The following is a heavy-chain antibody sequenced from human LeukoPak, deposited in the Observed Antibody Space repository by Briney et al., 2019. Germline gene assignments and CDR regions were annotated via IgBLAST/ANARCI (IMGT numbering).Heavy chain of an antibody. CDR3: ARALYSSGWYDDY. Sequence: ASVKVSCKASGYTFTGYYMHWVRQATGQGLEWMGWMNPNSGNTGYAQKFQGRVTMTRNTPISTAYMELSSLRSEDTAVYYCARALYSSGWYDDYWGQGTLVTVSS. V-gene: IGHV1-8*02. D-gene: IGHD6-19*01. CDR2: MNPNSGNT. CDR1: GYTFTGYY. J-gene: IGHJ4*02.